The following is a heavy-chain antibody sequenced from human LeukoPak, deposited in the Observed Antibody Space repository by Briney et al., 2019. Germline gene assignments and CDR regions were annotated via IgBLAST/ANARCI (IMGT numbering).Heavy chain of an antibody. J-gene: IGHJ4*02. CDR2: INPSGGST. V-gene: IGHV1-46*01. Sequence: ASVKVSCKASGYTFTSYYMHWVRQAPGQGLEWMGIINPSGGSTSYAQKFQGRVTMTRDTSITTAYMELSSLSSDDTAVYYCARDISTAGIPFDYWGQGTLVTVSS. D-gene: IGHD6-13*01. CDR1: GYTFTSYY. CDR3: ARDISTAGIPFDY.